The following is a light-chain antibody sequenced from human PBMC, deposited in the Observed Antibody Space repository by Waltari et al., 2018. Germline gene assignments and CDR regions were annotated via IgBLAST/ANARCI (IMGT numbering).Light chain of an antibody. CDR2: DVS. CDR3: CSYAGSYTVI. CDR1: SSDVGGYKY. Sequence: QSALTQPASVSGSPGQSITISCTGTSSDVGGYKYVSWYQQHPGKAPKLMIYDVSERPSGVSNRFSGSKSANTASLTIAGLQAEDEADYYCCSYAGSYTVIFGGGTMVTVL. V-gene: IGLV2-14*01. J-gene: IGLJ2*01.